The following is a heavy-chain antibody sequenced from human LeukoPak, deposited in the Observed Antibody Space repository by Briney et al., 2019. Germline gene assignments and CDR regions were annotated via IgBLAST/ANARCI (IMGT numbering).Heavy chain of an antibody. CDR2: ISYDGSNK. CDR3: ANLITPGDV. D-gene: IGHD3-22*01. V-gene: IGHV3-30-3*01. J-gene: IGHJ6*02. Sequence: GGSLRLSCAASGFTFSSYAMHWVRQAPGKGLEWVAVISYDGSNKYYADSVKGRFTISRDNSKNTLYPQMNSLRAEDTAVYYCANLITPGDVWGQGTTVTVSS. CDR1: GFTFSSYA.